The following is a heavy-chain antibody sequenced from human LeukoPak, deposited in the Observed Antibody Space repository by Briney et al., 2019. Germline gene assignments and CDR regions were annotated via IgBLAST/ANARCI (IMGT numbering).Heavy chain of an antibody. J-gene: IGHJ4*02. Sequence: GGSLRLSCAASGFTFSSYSMNWVRQAPGKGLEWVSYISSSSSTIYYADSVKGRFTISRDNSKNTLYLQMNSLRAEDTAVYYCAKDLSLYVATMEASWGQGTPVTVSS. CDR1: GFTFSSYS. CDR3: AKDLSLYVATMEAS. D-gene: IGHD5-12*01. CDR2: ISSSSSTI. V-gene: IGHV3-48*01.